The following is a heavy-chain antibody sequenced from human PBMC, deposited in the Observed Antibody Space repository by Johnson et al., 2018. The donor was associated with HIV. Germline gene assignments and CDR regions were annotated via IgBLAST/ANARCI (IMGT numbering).Heavy chain of an antibody. D-gene: IGHD2-8*02. J-gene: IGHJ3*02. CDR3: ARDCTGGVCLNDAFDI. CDR1: GFTFDDYG. CDR2: IKQDGSEK. Sequence: LVESGGGVERPGGSLRLSCAASGFTFDDYGMSWVRQAPGKGLEWVANIKQDGSEKYYVDSVKGRFTISRDNAKNTLYLQMNSLRAEDTAVYYCARDCTGGVCLNDAFDIWGQGTMVTVSS. V-gene: IGHV3-7*01.